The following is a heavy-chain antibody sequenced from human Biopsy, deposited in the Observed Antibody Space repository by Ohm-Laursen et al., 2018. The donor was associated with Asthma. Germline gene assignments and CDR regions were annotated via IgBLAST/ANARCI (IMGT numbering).Heavy chain of an antibody. CDR1: GFTFSSYA. Sequence: GSLRLSCAASGFTFSSYAMSWVRQPPGKGLEWVSAISGSGGSTYYADSVKGRFTISRDNSKNTLYLQMNSLRAEDTAVYYCARESSVAGSSDFDYWGQGTLVTASS. CDR3: ARESSVAGSSDFDY. V-gene: IGHV3-23*01. CDR2: ISGSGGST. J-gene: IGHJ4*02. D-gene: IGHD6-19*01.